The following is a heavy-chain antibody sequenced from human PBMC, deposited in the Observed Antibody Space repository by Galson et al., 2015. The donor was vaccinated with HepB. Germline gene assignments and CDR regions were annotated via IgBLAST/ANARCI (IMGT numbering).Heavy chain of an antibody. CDR2: ISSSSSTI. D-gene: IGHD5-12*01. J-gene: IGHJ3*02. Sequence: SLRLSCAASGFTFSSYSMNWVRQAPGKGLEWVSYISSSSSTIYYADSVKGRFTISRDNAKNSLYLQMNSLRAEDTAVYYCARDRGFDAFDIWGQGTMVTVSS. CDR1: GFTFSSYS. V-gene: IGHV3-48*04. CDR3: ARDRGFDAFDI.